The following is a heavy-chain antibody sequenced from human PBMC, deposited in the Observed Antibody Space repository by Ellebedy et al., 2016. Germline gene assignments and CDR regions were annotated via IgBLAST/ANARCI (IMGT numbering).Heavy chain of an antibody. CDR2: IYTTGNA. J-gene: IGHJ4*02. CDR3: ATLTIPGGSDS. CDR1: GDSINSGAFY. V-gene: IGHV4-61*02. D-gene: IGHD3-16*01. Sequence: SETLSLXXTVSGDSINSGAFYWIWVRQPAGKGLEWIGRIYTTGNAIYNPSLKSRITMSVDTSRNHFPMELRSVTAADTAVYYCATLTIPGGSDSWGQGILVTVSS.